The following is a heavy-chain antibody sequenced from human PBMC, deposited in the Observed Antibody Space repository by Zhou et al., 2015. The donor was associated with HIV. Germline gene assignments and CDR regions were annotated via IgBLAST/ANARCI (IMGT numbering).Heavy chain of an antibody. D-gene: IGHD3-22*01. Sequence: QVQLVQSGAEVKKPGASVKVSCKASGYTFTGYYMHWVRQAPGQGLEWMGWINPNSGGTNYAQKFQGWVTMTRDTSTSTAYMELRSLRSDDTAVYYCARDEGGTITMIVVPPGYWGQGTLVTVSS. CDR2: INPNSGGT. V-gene: IGHV1-2*04. CDR1: GYTFTGYY. J-gene: IGHJ4*02. CDR3: ARDEGGTITMIVVPPGY.